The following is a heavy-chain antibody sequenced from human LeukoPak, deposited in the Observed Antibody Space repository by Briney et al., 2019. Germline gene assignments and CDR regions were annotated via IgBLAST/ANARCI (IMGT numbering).Heavy chain of an antibody. J-gene: IGHJ3*01. CDR3: ARGPNTAGNYRAFDL. CDR2: IYYNGDT. Sequence: SETLSLTCTVSSGSISSTTYYWAWIRQPRGKGLEWIGSIYYNGDTYYNPSLKSRVIISADTSKNQFSLKLTSVTAADTAAYYCARGPNTAGNYRAFDLWGQGTKVTVSS. CDR1: SGSISSTTYY. V-gene: IGHV4-39*07. D-gene: IGHD4-11*01.